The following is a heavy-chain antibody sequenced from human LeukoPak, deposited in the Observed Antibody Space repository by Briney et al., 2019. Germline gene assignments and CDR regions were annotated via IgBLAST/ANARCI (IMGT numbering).Heavy chain of an antibody. Sequence: PGGSLRLSCAGSGFTFSDFGMNWVRQAPGKGLEWVAFISQDGSNKFFADSVKGRFAIARDSSKNTIFLNSLSAEDTAVYSCAKMGREQWLAYYFDDWGQGTLVIVSS. CDR3: AKMGREQWLAYYFDD. D-gene: IGHD6-19*01. CDR2: ISQDGSNK. V-gene: IGHV3-30*18. J-gene: IGHJ4*02. CDR1: GFTFSDFG.